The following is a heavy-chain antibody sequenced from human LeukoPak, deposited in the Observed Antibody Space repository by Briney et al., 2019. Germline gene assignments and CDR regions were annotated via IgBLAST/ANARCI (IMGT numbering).Heavy chain of an antibody. Sequence: GGSLRLSCAASGFTFSSYWMHWVRQAPGKGLVWVSRINSDGSSTSYADSVKGRFTISRDDAKNTLYLQMNSLRAEDTAVYYCARTFGYSYGFDDWVQGTLVTVSS. CDR2: INSDGSST. CDR3: ARTFGYSYGFDD. V-gene: IGHV3-74*01. J-gene: IGHJ4*02. D-gene: IGHD5-18*01. CDR1: GFTFSSYW.